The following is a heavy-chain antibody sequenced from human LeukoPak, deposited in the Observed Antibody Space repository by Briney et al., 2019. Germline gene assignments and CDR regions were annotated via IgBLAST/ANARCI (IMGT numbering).Heavy chain of an antibody. CDR2: ISHDGNRQ. Sequence: PGGSLRLSCVASGFTLSIYAMHWVRQAPGKGLEWVATISHDGNRQYYADSVKGRFTISRDNSKNTLYLQMNSLRAEDTAVYYCARSGIPSPLDYWGQGTLVTVSS. CDR1: GFTLSIYA. CDR3: ARSGIPSPLDY. D-gene: IGHD1-14*01. J-gene: IGHJ4*02. V-gene: IGHV3-30-3*01.